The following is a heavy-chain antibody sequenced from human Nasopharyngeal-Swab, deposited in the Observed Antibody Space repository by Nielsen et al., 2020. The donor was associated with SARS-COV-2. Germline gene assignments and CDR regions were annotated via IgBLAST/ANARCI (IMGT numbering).Heavy chain of an antibody. CDR1: GFTFNYFG. V-gene: IGHV3-30*18. Sequence: GESLKISCAASGFTFNYFGMHWVRQAPGKGLEWVASISYEGSIRNYIDSVKGRFTVSRDSSKNTVYLQMNSLRPDDTAVYFCAKSMAYFQLSGTYNLDFWGQGTLVTVSS. J-gene: IGHJ4*02. D-gene: IGHD2-21*01. CDR3: AKSMAYFQLSGTYNLDF. CDR2: ISYEGSIR.